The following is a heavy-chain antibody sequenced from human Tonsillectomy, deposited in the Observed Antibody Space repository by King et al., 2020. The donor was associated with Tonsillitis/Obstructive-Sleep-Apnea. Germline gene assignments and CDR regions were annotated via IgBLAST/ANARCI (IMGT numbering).Heavy chain of an antibody. J-gene: IGHJ6*02. CDR2: INPNSGGT. Sequence: QLVQSGAEVKEPGASVKVSCKTSGYNFNGYYMHWVRQAPGQGLEWMGWINPNSGGTNYAQKFQGRVTMTRDTSINTAYMELSRLRFDDTAVYYCVRDPPGNYIVDVPTATPLSGVDVWGQGTTVTVSS. CDR3: VRDPPGNYIVDVPTATPLSGVDV. CDR1: GYNFNGYY. V-gene: IGHV1-2*02. D-gene: IGHD2-2*01.